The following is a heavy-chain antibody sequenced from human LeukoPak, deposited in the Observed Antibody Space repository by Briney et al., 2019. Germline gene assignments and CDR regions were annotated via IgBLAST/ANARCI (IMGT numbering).Heavy chain of an antibody. CDR2: IYYSGST. CDR1: GGSISSYY. J-gene: IGHJ4*02. V-gene: IGHV4-59*01. D-gene: IGHD6-13*01. Sequence: SETLSLTCTVSGGSISSYYWSWIRQPPGKGLEWIGYIYYSGSTNYNPSLKSRVTISVDTSKNQFSLKLSSVTAADTAVYYCARTPPGYSSSWFDYWGQGTLVTVSS. CDR3: ARTPPGYSSSWFDY.